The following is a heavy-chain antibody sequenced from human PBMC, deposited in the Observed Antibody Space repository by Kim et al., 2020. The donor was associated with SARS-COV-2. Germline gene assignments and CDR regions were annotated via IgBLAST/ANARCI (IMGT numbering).Heavy chain of an antibody. CDR2: ISAYNGNT. Sequence: ASVKVSCKASGYTFTSYGISWVRQAPGQGLEWMGWISAYNGNTNYAQKLQGRVTMTTDTSTSTAYMELRSLRSDDTAVYYCARVWIWFGELSYNAFDIWGQGTMVTVSS. CDR3: ARVWIWFGELSYNAFDI. CDR1: GYTFTSYG. V-gene: IGHV1-18*04. D-gene: IGHD3-10*01. J-gene: IGHJ3*02.